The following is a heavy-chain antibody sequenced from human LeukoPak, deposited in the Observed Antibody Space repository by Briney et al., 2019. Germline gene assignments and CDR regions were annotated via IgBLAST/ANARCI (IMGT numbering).Heavy chain of an antibody. V-gene: IGHV6-1*01. CDR2: AYYRSKWCN. J-gene: IGHJ4*02. CDR3: GRDLGAAIDY. CDR1: GDSVSSNRGG. D-gene: IGHD1-26*01. Sequence: SQSLSLTCAISGDSVSSNRGGWNWLRQSPPRGLGLLGRAYYRSKWCNEYAVSVKGRISINADTSKNQFSLQLKSVTPEDTAVYYCGRDLGAAIDYWVQGTLVTVSS.